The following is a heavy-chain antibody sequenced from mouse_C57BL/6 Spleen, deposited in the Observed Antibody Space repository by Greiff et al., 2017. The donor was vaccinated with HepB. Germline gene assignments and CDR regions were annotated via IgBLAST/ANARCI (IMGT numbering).Heavy chain of an antibody. CDR2: ISYDGSN. J-gene: IGHJ3*01. D-gene: IGHD3-2*02. CDR3: ARDLASSGEAY. Sequence: VQLQQSGPGLVKPSQSLSLTCSVTGYSITSGYYWNWIRQFPGNKLEWMGYISYDGSNNYNPSLKNRISITRDTSKNQFFLKLNSVTTEDTATYYCARDLASSGEAYWGQGTLVTVSA. CDR1: GYSITSGYY. V-gene: IGHV3-6*01.